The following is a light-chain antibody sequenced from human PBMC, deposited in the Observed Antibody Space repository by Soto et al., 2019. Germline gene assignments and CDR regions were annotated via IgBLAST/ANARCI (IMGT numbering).Light chain of an antibody. V-gene: IGKV1D-8*01. CDR3: PQYYSFPHT. CDR1: LGFSSY. J-gene: IGKJ2*01. CDR2: AAS. Sequence: VIWMTQSPSLLSASTGDRVTISCRRSLGFSSYLAWYQQKPGKAPELLIYAASTLQSGVPSRFSGSGSGTDFTLTISCLQSEDFATYYCPQYYSFPHTFGQGTKLEIK.